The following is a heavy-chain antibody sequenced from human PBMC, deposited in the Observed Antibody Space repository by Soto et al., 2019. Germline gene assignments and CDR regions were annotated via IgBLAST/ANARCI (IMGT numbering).Heavy chain of an antibody. CDR2: ISGGGDTT. J-gene: IGHJ4*02. CDR3: AKLRDFVVLPAGILDY. D-gene: IGHD2-8*01. V-gene: IGHV3-23*01. CDR1: GFTFSSYG. Sequence: PGGSLRLSCAASGFTFSSYGISWIRLSPGKGLEWVSVISGGGDTTYYTPSVKGRFTISRDDFRNTLYLQMNSLRTEDTAIYYCAKLRDFVVLPAGILDYWGPVTLVTVSS.